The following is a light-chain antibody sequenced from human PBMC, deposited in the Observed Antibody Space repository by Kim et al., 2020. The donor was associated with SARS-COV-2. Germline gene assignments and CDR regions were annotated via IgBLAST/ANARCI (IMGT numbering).Light chain of an antibody. CDR1: QSVSSN. CDR3: QQYNNWPLYT. J-gene: IGKJ2*01. V-gene: IGKV3-15*01. Sequence: EIVMTQSPATLSVSPGERATLSCRASQSVSSNLAWYQQKPGQAPRLLIYGASTRATGIPARFSGSGSGTEFTLTISSLQSEDFAVYYCQQYNNWPLYTFGQGTKPEI. CDR2: GAS.